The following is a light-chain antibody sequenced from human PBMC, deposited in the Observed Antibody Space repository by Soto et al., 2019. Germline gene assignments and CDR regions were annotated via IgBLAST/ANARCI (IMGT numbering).Light chain of an antibody. CDR3: SSYGGSTNLL. Sequence: HSVLTQPPSASGSPGQSVTISCTGTSSDVGGYNYVSWYQQHPGKAPKLIIYEVSQRPSGVPDRFSGSKSGNTASLTVSGLQAEDEADYYCSSYGGSTNLLFGGGTKLTVL. CDR2: EVS. CDR1: SSDVGGYNY. V-gene: IGLV2-8*01. J-gene: IGLJ2*01.